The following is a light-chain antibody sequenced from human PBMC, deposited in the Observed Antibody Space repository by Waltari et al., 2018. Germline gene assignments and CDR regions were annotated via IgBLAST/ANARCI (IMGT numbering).Light chain of an antibody. Sequence: TALTQSPGTLSLSPGERGTLACRASQSVSSSHLAWYQQKPGHAPTLLIYGASSRATGIPDRFSGSGSGTDFTLTITRLEPEDFAVYYCQQYGNSPRTFGQGTEVEIK. CDR1: QSVSSSH. J-gene: IGKJ1*01. V-gene: IGKV3-20*01. CDR3: QQYGNSPRT. CDR2: GAS.